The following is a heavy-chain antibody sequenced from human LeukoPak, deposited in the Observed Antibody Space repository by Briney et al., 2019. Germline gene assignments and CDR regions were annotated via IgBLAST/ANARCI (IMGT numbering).Heavy chain of an antibody. CDR2: IYPDDSDT. V-gene: IGHV5-51*01. CDR1: GYSFTNYW. CDR3: AGQDYYGSGAGGSDY. D-gene: IGHD3-10*01. Sequence: GESLKISCKASGYSFTNYWIGWVRQMPGKGLEWMGIIYPDDSDTRYRPSFQGQVTISADKSISTAYLQWSSLKASDTAMYYCAGQDYYGSGAGGSDYWGQGTLVTVSS. J-gene: IGHJ4*02.